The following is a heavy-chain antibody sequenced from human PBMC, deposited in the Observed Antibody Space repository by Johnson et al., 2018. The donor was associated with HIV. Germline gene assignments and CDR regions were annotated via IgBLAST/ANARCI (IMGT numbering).Heavy chain of an antibody. Sequence: VQVVESGGGLVQPGGSLRLSCAASGFTFSSSAMSWVRQAPGQGLEWVPAISGSGGSTYYADSAKGRFTISRDNSKNTLYLQMNSLGAEDTAVYYCARPSSGWYFDAFDIWGQGTMVTVSS. CDR3: ARPSSGWYFDAFDI. J-gene: IGHJ3*02. V-gene: IGHV3-23*04. D-gene: IGHD6-19*01. CDR2: ISGSGGST. CDR1: GFTFSSSA.